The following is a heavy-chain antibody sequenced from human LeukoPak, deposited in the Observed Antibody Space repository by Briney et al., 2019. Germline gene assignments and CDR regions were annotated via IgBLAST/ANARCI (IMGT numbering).Heavy chain of an antibody. V-gene: IGHV4-31*03. CDR3: ARTWYSSSQYYFAY. Sequence: SETLSLTCTVSGGSISSGGYYWSWTRQHPGKGLEWIGYIYYSGSTYYNPSLKSRVTISVDTSKNQFSLKLSSVTAADTAVYYCARTWYSSSQYYFAYWGQGHLVTVTS. J-gene: IGHJ4*02. CDR2: IYYSGST. D-gene: IGHD6-13*01. CDR1: GGSISSGGYY.